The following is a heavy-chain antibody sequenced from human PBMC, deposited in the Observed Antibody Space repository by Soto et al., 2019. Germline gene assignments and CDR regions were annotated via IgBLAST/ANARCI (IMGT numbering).Heavy chain of an antibody. J-gene: IGHJ6*02. CDR1: GGSFSGYY. D-gene: IGHD3-10*01. CDR2: INHSGST. Sequence: SETLSLTCAVYGGSFSGYYWSWIRQPPGKGLEWIGEINHSGSTNYNPSLKSRVTISVDTSKNQFSLKLSSVTAADTAVYYCARGRLLWFGELLVDYYYGMDVWGQGTTVTVSS. CDR3: ARGRLLWFGELLVDYYYGMDV. V-gene: IGHV4-34*01.